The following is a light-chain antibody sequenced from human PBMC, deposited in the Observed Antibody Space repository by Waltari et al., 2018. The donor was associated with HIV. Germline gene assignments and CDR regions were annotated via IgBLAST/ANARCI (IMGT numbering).Light chain of an antibody. CDR3: QQYNTWPPGA. CDR1: QSVNRD. J-gene: IGKJ1*01. Sequence: EILMTQSPPTLSLSPGERATLSCRASQSVNRDLAWYQQSPGQSPRLLIHGASTRASHIPDRFSGSGSGTEFTLTISSLQSEDFAVYYCQQYNTWPPGAFGQGNKVEIK. CDR2: GAS. V-gene: IGKV3-15*01.